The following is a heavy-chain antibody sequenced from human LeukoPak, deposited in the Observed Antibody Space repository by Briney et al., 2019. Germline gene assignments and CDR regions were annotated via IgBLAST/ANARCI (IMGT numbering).Heavy chain of an antibody. J-gene: IGHJ3*02. V-gene: IGHV3-66*03. Sequence: PGGSLRLSCAASGFTVSSNYMSWVRQAPGKGLEWVSVIYSCGSRYYADSVKGRFTISRDNSKNTLYLQMNSLRAEDAAVYYCTTDEYYVRAFDIWGQGTMVTVSS. CDR3: TTDEYYVRAFDI. CDR2: IYSCGSR. D-gene: IGHD3-10*02. CDR1: GFTVSSNY.